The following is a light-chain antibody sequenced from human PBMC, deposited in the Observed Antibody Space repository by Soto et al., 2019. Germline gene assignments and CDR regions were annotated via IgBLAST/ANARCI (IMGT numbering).Light chain of an antibody. CDR2: GAS. Sequence: EMVMTQSPATLSVSPGERATLSCRASQSVSSFYLAWYQQKPGQAPRLLIYGASTRATGIPSRFSASGSGTEFTLTISSLQSEDFAVYYCQQYHNWPWTFGQGTKVEIK. CDR3: QQYHNWPWT. CDR1: QSVSSFY. J-gene: IGKJ1*01. V-gene: IGKV3-15*01.